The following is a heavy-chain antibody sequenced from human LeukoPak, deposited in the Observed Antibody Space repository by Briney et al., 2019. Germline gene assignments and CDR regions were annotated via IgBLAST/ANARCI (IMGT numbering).Heavy chain of an antibody. V-gene: IGHV3-21*04. D-gene: IGHD1-26*01. Sequence: GGSLRLSCAASGFTFSSYSMNWVRQAPGKGLEWVSSISSSSSYIYYADSVKGRFTISRDNAKNSLYLQMNSLRAEDTAVYFCAREYSGTLRSGAFDIWGQGTMVTVSS. CDR2: ISSSSSYI. CDR3: AREYSGTLRSGAFDI. J-gene: IGHJ3*02. CDR1: GFTFSSYS.